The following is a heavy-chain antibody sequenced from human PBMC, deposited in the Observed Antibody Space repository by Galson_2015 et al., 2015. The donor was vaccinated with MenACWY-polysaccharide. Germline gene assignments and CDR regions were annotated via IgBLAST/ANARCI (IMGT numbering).Heavy chain of an antibody. D-gene: IGHD2-21*02. CDR3: ARDPHCGAGCSIHDAFDV. J-gene: IGHJ3*01. CDR2: INTGGSRT. CDR1: GFTFSRYW. Sequence: SLRLSCVASGFTFSRYWMHWVRQAPGEGLVWVSRINTGGSRTSYAYSVKGRFTVSRDNAKNTVYLQMNSLRAEDTAVYYCARDPHCGAGCSIHDAFDVWGQGTKVTVSS. V-gene: IGHV3-74*01.